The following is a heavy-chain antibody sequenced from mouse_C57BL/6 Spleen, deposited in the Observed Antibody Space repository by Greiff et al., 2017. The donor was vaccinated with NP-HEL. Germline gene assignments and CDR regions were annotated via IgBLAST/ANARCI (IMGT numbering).Heavy chain of an antibody. Sequence: VQLQQSGAELVRPGTSVKLSCKASGYTFTSYWMHWVKQRPGQGLEWIGVIDPSDSYTNYNQKFKGKATLTVDTSSSTAYMQLSSLTSEDSAVYYCARNPSDSSGYRAWFAYWGQGTLVTVSA. CDR3: ARNPSDSSGYRAWFAY. CDR2: IDPSDSYT. D-gene: IGHD3-2*02. CDR1: GYTFTSYW. V-gene: IGHV1-59*01. J-gene: IGHJ3*01.